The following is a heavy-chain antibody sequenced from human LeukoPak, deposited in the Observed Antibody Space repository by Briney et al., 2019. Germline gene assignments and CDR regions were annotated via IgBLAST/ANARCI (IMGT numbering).Heavy chain of an antibody. D-gene: IGHD3-22*01. CDR1: GYTFTSYG. CDR2: ISAYNGNT. CDR3: ARSTNFYDSSGYYHGEAFDY. Sequence: ASVKVSCKASGYTFTSYGISWVRRAPGQGLEWMGWISAYNGNTNYAQKLQGRVTMTTDTSTSTAYMELRSLRSDDTAVYYCARSTNFYDSSGYYHGEAFDYWGQGTLVTVSS. J-gene: IGHJ4*02. V-gene: IGHV1-18*01.